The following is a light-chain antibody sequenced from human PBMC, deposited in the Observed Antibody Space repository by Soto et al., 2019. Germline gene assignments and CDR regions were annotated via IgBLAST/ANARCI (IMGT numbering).Light chain of an antibody. Sequence: QPVLTQPPSVSGAPGQRVTISCTGRSSNIGAGYDVHWYQQLPGTAPKLLIYGNSNRPSGVPDRFSGSKSGTSASLAITGLQAEDEAEYYCQSYDSSLSGSKFGGGTKLTVL. CDR2: GNS. J-gene: IGLJ2*01. CDR1: SSNIGAGYD. V-gene: IGLV1-40*01. CDR3: QSYDSSLSGSK.